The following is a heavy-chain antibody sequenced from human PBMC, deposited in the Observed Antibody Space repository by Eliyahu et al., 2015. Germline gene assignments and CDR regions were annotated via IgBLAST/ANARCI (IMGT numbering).Heavy chain of an antibody. CDR3: TRVGFAGDFTAD. J-gene: IGHJ4*02. CDR1: GFXXXGSA. D-gene: IGHD2-21*02. CDR2: IRSKANSYAT. V-gene: IGHV3-73*01. Sequence: EVQLVESGGGLVQPGGSLKLXXAASGFXXXGSAMHWVRQASGKGLEWVGRIRSKANSYATAYAASVKGRFTISRDDSKNTAYLQMNSLKTEDTAVYYCTRVGFAGDFTADWGQGTLVTVSS.